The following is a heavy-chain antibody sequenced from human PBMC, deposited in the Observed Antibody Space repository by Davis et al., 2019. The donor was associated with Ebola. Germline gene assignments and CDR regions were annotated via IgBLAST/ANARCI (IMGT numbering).Heavy chain of an antibody. CDR1: LYTFTSYY. CDR2: INPSGGST. J-gene: IGHJ6*02. D-gene: IGHD5-12*01. CDR3: ARDLESGYDYRYYYYGMDV. Sequence: SVTVSCLACLYTFTSYYTHWVRHARGQGLAWMGIINPSGGSTSYAQKFQGRVTMTRDTSTSTVYMELSSLRSEDTAVYYCARDLESGYDYRYYYYGMDVWGQGTTVIVSS. V-gene: IGHV1-46*01.